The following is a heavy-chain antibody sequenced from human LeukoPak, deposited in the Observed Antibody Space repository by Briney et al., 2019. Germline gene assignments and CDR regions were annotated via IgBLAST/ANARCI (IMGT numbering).Heavy chain of an antibody. D-gene: IGHD3-10*01. CDR1: GYSFSTYW. CDR3: ARQPGAGWFDP. Sequence: GESLKISCKGSGYSFSTYWIGWVRQMPGKGLEWMGLINAADSDTRYSPSFQGQVLISADKSISTVYLQWGSLKASDTAMYYCARQPGAGWFDPWGQGTLVTVSS. J-gene: IGHJ5*02. CDR2: INAADSDT. V-gene: IGHV5-51*01.